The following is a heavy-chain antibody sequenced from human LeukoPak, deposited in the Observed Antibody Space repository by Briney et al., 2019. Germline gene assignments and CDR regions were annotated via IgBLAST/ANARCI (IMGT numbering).Heavy chain of an antibody. CDR2: ITSSGGTV. V-gene: IGHV3-48*03. CDR3: ARDHGVRGIYYYYDMDV. CDR1: GFTFSSYE. Sequence: PGGSLRLSCAASGFTFSSYEMNWVRQAPGTGVEWVAYITSSGGTVFYADSVKGRFTISRDNAKNSLYLQMNSLRVEDAAVYYCARDHGVRGIYYYYDMDVWGQGTTVTVSS. D-gene: IGHD3-10*01. J-gene: IGHJ6*02.